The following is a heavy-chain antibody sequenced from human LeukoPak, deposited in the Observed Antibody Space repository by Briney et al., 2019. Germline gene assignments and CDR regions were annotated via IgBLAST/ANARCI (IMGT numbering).Heavy chain of an antibody. D-gene: IGHD3-10*01. CDR3: ANTHIGELLSNKGYYFDY. CDR2: IRGSGGST. V-gene: IGHV3-23*01. J-gene: IGHJ4*02. Sequence: GGSLRLSCAASGFTFSSYAMSWVRQAPGKGLEWVSAIRGSGGSTYYADSVKGRFTISRDNSKNTRYLQMNSLRAEDTDVYYCANTHIGELLSNKGYYFDYWGQGTLVNVSS. CDR1: GFTFSSYA.